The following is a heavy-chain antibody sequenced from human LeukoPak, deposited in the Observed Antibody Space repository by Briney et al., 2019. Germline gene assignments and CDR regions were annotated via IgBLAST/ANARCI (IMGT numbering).Heavy chain of an antibody. V-gene: IGHV3-21*01. CDR1: GFTFSSYS. CDR3: ARGNSGSYPYYFDY. CDR2: ISSSSSYI. D-gene: IGHD1-26*01. J-gene: IGHJ4*02. Sequence: GGSLRLSCAASGFTFSSYSMNWVRQAPGKGLEWVSSISSSSSYIYYADSVKGRFTISRDNAKNSLYLQMNSLRAGDTAVYYCARGNSGSYPYYFDYWGQGTLVTVSS.